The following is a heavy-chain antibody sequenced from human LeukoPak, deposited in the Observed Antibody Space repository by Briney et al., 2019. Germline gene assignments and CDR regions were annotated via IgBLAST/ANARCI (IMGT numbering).Heavy chain of an antibody. CDR2: INHSGST. J-gene: IGHJ6*02. V-gene: IGHV4-34*01. D-gene: IGHD3-10*01. Sequence: SETLSLTCAVYGGSFSGYYWSWIRQPPGKGLEWIGEINHSGSTNYNPSLKSRVTISVDTSKNQFSLKLSSVTAADTAVYYCARAVYGSGSPPPHYYYGMDVWGQGTTVTVPS. CDR1: GGSFSGYY. CDR3: ARAVYGSGSPPPHYYYGMDV.